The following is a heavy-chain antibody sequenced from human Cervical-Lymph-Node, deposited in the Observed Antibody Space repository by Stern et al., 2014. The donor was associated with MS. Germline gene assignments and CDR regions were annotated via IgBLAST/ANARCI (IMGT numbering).Heavy chain of an antibody. J-gene: IGHJ5*02. D-gene: IGHD5-18*01. Sequence: EVQLLESGGGLVLPGGSLRLSCAASGFTSAINFSSYAMNWFRHAPGKGLEWVSAISVSGAYTYYAESVKGRFTISRDNSKNTLYLQMNSLRAEDTAIYYCATRDTADPWGQGTLVIVSS. CDR2: ISVSGAYT. V-gene: IGHV3-23*01. CDR1: GFTSAINFSSYA. CDR3: ATRDTADP.